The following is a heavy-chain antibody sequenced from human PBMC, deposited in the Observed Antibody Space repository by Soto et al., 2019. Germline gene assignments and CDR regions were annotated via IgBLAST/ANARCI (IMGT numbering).Heavy chain of an antibody. CDR3: ASSPAFSSSWYGIPPDPSHGMDV. J-gene: IGHJ6*02. Sequence: QMQLVQSGAEVKRPGASVRVSCKSSGYTFTSFYIHWVRQAPGQGLEWMGIINPSGGITNFAQRCQGRVTMTRDMSTNTHYVALSSLKSDDTAVYYCASSPAFSSSWYGIPPDPSHGMDVWGQGTTVTVS. D-gene: IGHD6-13*01. CDR2: INPSGGIT. CDR1: GYTFTSFY. V-gene: IGHV1-46*01.